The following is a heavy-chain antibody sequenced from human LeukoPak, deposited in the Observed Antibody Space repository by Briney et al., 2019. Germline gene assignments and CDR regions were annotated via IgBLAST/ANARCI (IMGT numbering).Heavy chain of an antibody. J-gene: IGHJ3*02. V-gene: IGHV4-59*01. Sequence: SETLSLTCTVSGGSISSYYWSWIRQPPGKGLEWIGYIYYSGSTNYNPSLKSRVTISVDTSKNQFSLKLSSVTAADTAVYYCARGEPQTYYYGSGGHDIWGQGTMVTVSS. D-gene: IGHD3-10*01. CDR1: GGSISSYY. CDR3: ARGEPQTYYYGSGGHDI. CDR2: IYYSGST.